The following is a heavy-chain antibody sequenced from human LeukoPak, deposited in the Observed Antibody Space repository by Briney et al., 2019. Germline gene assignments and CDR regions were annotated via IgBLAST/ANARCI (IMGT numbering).Heavy chain of an antibody. J-gene: IGHJ6*03. CDR2: ISSSGSTI. CDR3: AREGMGWPVIYYYMDV. CDR1: GFTFSDYY. V-gene: IGHV3-11*04. D-gene: IGHD6-19*01. Sequence: GGSLRLSCAASGFTFSDYYMSWIRQAPGKGLEWVSYISSSGSTIYYADSVKGRFTISRDNAKNSLYLQMNSLRAEDTAVYYCAREGMGWPVIYYYMDVWGKGTTVTVSS.